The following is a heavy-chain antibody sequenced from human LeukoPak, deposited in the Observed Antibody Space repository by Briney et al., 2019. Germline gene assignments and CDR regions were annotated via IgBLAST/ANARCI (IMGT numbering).Heavy chain of an antibody. CDR1: GFTFSSYW. Sequence: GGSLRLSCAASGFTFSSYWMTWVRQAPGKGLEWVAVISYDGSNKYYADSVKGRFTISRDNSKNTLYLQMNSLRAEDTAVYYCAKLTVAGRYNWFDPWGQGTLVTVSS. D-gene: IGHD6-19*01. CDR3: AKLTVAGRYNWFDP. CDR2: ISYDGSNK. J-gene: IGHJ5*02. V-gene: IGHV3-30*18.